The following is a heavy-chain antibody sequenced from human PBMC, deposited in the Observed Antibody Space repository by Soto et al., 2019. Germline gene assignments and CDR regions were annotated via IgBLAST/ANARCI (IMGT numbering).Heavy chain of an antibody. Sequence: SGPTLVNPTQTLTLTCTFSGFSLSTSGVGVGWIRQPPGKALEWLALIYWDDDKRYSPSLKSRLTITKDTSKNQVVLTMTNMDPVDTATYYCAHTVRDYDFWSGYSIKAPYYFDYWGQGTLVTVSS. V-gene: IGHV2-5*02. CDR1: GFSLSTSGVG. CDR3: AHTVRDYDFWSGYSIKAPYYFDY. J-gene: IGHJ4*02. CDR2: IYWDDDK. D-gene: IGHD3-3*01.